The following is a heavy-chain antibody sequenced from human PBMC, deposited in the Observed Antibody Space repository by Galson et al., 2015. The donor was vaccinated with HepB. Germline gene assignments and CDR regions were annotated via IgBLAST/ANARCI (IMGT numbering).Heavy chain of an antibody. Sequence: SVKVSCKASGYTFTSYGISWVRQAPGQGLEWMGWISAYNGNADYAQKFRGRLTMTTDTSTSTAYMELRSLKSDDTAVYYCARVTKWNSYYRYYYYMDVWGKRTTVVVSS. CDR2: ISAYNGNA. V-gene: IGHV1-18*01. CDR1: GYTFTSYG. J-gene: IGHJ6*03. CDR3: ARVTKWNSYYRYYYYMDV. D-gene: IGHD1-1*01.